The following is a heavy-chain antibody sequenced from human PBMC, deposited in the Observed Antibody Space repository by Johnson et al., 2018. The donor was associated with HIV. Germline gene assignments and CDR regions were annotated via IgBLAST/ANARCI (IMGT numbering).Heavy chain of an antibody. CDR2: MSSSGSTI. Sequence: MQLVESGGGLVKPGGSLRLSCAASGFTFSDYYMSWIRQAPGKGLEWVSYMSSSGSTIYHAESVKGRFTISRDNAKNSLYLQMDSLRPGDSAVYYCARDGVYSSPHDAFDIWGQGTMVTVSP. V-gene: IGHV3-11*01. CDR3: ARDGVYSSPHDAFDI. CDR1: GFTFSDYY. J-gene: IGHJ3*02. D-gene: IGHD6-13*01.